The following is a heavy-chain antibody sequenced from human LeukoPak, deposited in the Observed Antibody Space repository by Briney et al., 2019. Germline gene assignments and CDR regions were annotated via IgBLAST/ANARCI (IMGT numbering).Heavy chain of an antibody. D-gene: IGHD6-6*01. J-gene: IGHJ4*02. CDR3: ARDGIAARQAGRGGFDY. V-gene: IGHV3-23*01. CDR1: GFTFSAYG. Sequence: GGSLRLSCAASGFTFSAYGMSWFRQAPGKGLEWVSAITYSSGNTYYADSVKGRFTISRDNSKNTLYLQMNSLRAEDTAVYYCARDGIAARQAGRGGFDYWGQGTLVTVSS. CDR2: ITYSSGNT.